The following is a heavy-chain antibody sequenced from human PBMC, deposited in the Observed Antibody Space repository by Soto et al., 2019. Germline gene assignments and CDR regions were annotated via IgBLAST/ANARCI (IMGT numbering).Heavy chain of an antibody. V-gene: IGHV3-66*01. Sequence: EVQLVESGGGLVQPGGSLRVSCAASGFTVSSHYMTWVRQAPGKGLEWVSVIYSGGSTYHADSVKGRFTISRDNSKNTLYLQMNSLRAEDTAVYYCATGGYIEAFDIWGQGTMVTVSS. CDR3: ATGGYIEAFDI. CDR2: IYSGGST. J-gene: IGHJ3*02. CDR1: GFTVSSHY. D-gene: IGHD5-12*01.